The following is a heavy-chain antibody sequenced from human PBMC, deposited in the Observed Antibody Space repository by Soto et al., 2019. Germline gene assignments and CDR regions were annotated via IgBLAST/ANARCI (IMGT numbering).Heavy chain of an antibody. CDR2: FCYSGST. CDR3: ARAPFYDILTPDY. CDR1: GGSISSYC. J-gene: IGHJ4*02. V-gene: IGHV4-59*01. Sequence: SETLSLTCTVSGGSISSYCWNWIRQPPGKGPEWIGYFCYSGSTDINPSLKSRVTISIDTSKNQLSLKLSSVTAADTAVYYCARAPFYDILTPDYWGPGTLVTVSS. D-gene: IGHD3-9*01.